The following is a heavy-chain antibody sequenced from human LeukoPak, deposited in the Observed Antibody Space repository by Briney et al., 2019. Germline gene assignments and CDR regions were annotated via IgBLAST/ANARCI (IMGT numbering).Heavy chain of an antibody. CDR3: ARDRDSSGWYGYYFDY. D-gene: IGHD6-19*01. J-gene: IGHJ4*02. V-gene: IGHV3-7*01. Sequence: PGGSLRLSCAASGFRFTTYWMSWVRQAPGKGLEWVANIKEDGSDKYYVDSVRGRFTISRDNAKNSLYLQMSSLRAEDTAVYYCARDRDSSGWYGYYFDYWGQGTLVTVSS. CDR2: IKEDGSDK. CDR1: GFRFTTYW.